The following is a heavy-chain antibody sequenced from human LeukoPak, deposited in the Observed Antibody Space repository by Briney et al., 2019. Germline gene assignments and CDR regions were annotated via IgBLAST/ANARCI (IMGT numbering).Heavy chain of an antibody. CDR2: MSGRGVST. Sequence: GSLRLSCAASGFTFTNYAMSWVRQAPGKGLEWVSGMSGRGVSTYYADSVKGRFTISSDNSKNTLYLQVNSLRAEDTAIYYCAKDCNGGNCYIDYWGQGTLVTVAS. V-gene: IGHV3-23*01. D-gene: IGHD2-15*01. CDR3: AKDCNGGNCYIDY. J-gene: IGHJ4*02. CDR1: GFTFTNYA.